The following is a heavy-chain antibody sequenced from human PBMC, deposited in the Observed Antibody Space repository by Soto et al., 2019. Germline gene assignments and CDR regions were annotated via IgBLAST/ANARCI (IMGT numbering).Heavy chain of an antibody. Sequence: QVQLVESGGGLVKPGGSLRLSCAASGFTFSDYYMSWIHQAPGKGLEWVSYISSSSSYTNYADSVKGRFTISRDNAKNSLYLQMNSLRAEDTAVYYCARGLRGYSSSCFDYWGQGTLVTVSS. J-gene: IGHJ4*02. V-gene: IGHV3-11*05. CDR2: ISSSSSYT. CDR3: ARGLRGYSSSCFDY. CDR1: GFTFSDYY. D-gene: IGHD6-13*01.